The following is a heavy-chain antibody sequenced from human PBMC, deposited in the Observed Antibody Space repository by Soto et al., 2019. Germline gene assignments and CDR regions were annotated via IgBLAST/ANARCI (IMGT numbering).Heavy chain of an antibody. J-gene: IGHJ6*02. CDR2: SNPNSRGP. CDR3: ARDRFVWRRGSCCMDV. V-gene: IGHV1-2*04. D-gene: IGHD2-21*01. Sequence: QVQLVQSGAEVQKPGASVKVSCKASGYTFTGYYMYWVRQAPGQGLEWMVWSNPNSRGPNYAQKCQGWVTMTRDTSISTAYMELSRPRSDDTAVYYCARDRFVWRRGSCCMDVWGQGTTVTVSS. CDR1: GYTFTGYY.